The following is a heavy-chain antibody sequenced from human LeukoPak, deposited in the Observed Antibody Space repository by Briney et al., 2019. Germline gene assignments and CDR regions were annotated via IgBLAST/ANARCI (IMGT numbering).Heavy chain of an antibody. CDR1: GVSITINTYS. D-gene: IGHD2-15*01. V-gene: IGHV4-39*01. CDR3: WATVVSTKLDY. CDR2: INYSGGT. J-gene: IGHJ4*02. Sequence: SETLSLTCTVSGVSITINTYSWGWIRQPPGKGLEWIGTINYSGGTSYKPSLKSRVTISVDTSKNQFSLTLSSVTAADTAVYYCWATVVSTKLDYWGQGTLVTVSS.